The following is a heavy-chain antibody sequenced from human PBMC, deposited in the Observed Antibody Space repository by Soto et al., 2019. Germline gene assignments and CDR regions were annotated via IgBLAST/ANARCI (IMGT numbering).Heavy chain of an antibody. CDR2: IIPILGIA. CDR3: ATMMTAGNNAFDI. D-gene: IGHD2-21*02. Sequence: GASVKVSCKASGGTFSSYTISWVRQAPGQGLEWMGRIIPILGIANYAQKFQGRVTITADKSTSTAYMELSSLRSEDTAVYYCATMMTAGNNAFDIWGQGIMVTVSS. V-gene: IGHV1-69*02. J-gene: IGHJ3*02. CDR1: GGTFSSYT.